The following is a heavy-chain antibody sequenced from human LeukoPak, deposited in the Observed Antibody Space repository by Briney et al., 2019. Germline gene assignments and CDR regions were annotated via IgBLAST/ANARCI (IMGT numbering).Heavy chain of an antibody. CDR1: GFTFSSYG. Sequence: PGGSLRLSCAASGFTFSSYGMHWVRQAPGKGLEWVAFIRYDGGNKYYADSVKGRFTISRDNSKNTLYLQMNSLRAEDTAVYYCAKDSITIFGVALDAFDIWGQGTMVTVSS. J-gene: IGHJ3*02. D-gene: IGHD3-3*01. CDR3: AKDSITIFGVALDAFDI. CDR2: IRYDGGNK. V-gene: IGHV3-30*02.